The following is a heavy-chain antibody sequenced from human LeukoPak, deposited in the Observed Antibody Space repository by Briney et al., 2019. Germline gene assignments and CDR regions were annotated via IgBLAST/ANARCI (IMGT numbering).Heavy chain of an antibody. Sequence: HPGGSLRLSCAASGFTFSSYAMSWVRQAPGKGLEWVSAISGSGGSTYYADSVKGRFTISRDNAKNSLYLQMNSLRAEDTAVYYCARDPLGYYYMDVWGKGTTVTVSS. CDR1: GFTFSSYA. CDR3: ARDPLGYYYMDV. CDR2: ISGSGGST. V-gene: IGHV3-23*01. J-gene: IGHJ6*03.